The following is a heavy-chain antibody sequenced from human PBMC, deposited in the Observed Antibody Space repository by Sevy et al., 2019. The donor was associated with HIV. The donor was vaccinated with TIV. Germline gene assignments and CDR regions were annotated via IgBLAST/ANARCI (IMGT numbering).Heavy chain of an antibody. V-gene: IGHV4-34*01. CDR2: INQSGIT. CDR3: ARSPPVLVVPGAPGWFDP. J-gene: IGHJ5*02. D-gene: IGHD2-2*01. Sequence: SETLSLTCAVHDGSFSGYYWNWIRQLPGKGLEWIGEINQSGITYYNPSLKSRVTISVETSKKQFSLKLNSVTAVDSAVYFCARSPPVLVVPGAPGWFDPWGQGTLVTVSS. CDR1: DGSFSGYY.